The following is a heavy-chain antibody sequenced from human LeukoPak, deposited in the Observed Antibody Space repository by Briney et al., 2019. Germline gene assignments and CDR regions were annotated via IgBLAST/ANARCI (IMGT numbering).Heavy chain of an antibody. J-gene: IGHJ4*02. CDR2: INGDGSDT. CDR1: GFTFSSSA. D-gene: IGHD3-16*01. V-gene: IGHV3-23*01. CDR3: SKGGGYAPLDY. Sequence: GGSLRLSCAASGFTFSSSAMTWVRHTPGKGLEWVSAINGDGSDTIYTDSVKDRFTVSRDNSKNTLYLQMQSLRAEDPAVYYFSKGGGYAPLDYWGQGTLVSVSS.